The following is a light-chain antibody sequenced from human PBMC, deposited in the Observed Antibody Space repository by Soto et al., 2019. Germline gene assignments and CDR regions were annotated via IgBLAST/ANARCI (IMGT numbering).Light chain of an antibody. CDR2: DVS. J-gene: IGLJ2*01. Sequence: QSALTQPASVSGSPGQSITISCTGTSSDVGGYNYVSWYQQHPGKAPKLMIYDVSNRPSGVSNRFSGPKSGNTASLTISGLQAEDETDYYCSSYTSSGTPVVFGGGTKLTVL. CDR1: SSDVGGYNY. V-gene: IGLV2-14*01. CDR3: SSYTSSGTPVV.